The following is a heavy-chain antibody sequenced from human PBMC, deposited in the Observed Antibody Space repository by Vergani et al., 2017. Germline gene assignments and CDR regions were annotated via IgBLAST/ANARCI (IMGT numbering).Heavy chain of an antibody. D-gene: IGHD2-2*02. V-gene: IGHV3-15*01. CDR1: GFTFIMHA. Sequence: EVQLLESGGDLVQPGGSLRLSCAASGFTFIMHAMSWVRQAPGKGLEWIGRIRSKNDGGTADYAAPLKGRFNISRDDSKDSAFLLVNNLKTEDTAVYFCYTDYHDYWGQGTLVTVSS. CDR2: IRSKNDGGTA. J-gene: IGHJ4*02. CDR3: YTDYHDY.